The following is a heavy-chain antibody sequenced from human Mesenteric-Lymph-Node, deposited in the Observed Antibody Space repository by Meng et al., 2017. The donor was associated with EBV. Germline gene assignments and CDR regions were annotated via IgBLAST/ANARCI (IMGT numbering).Heavy chain of an antibody. V-gene: IGHV4-34*01. CDR3: ARGRYYYGSGSSREWFDP. J-gene: IGHJ5*02. D-gene: IGHD3-10*01. Sequence: GQLRQVGAGLLEPSGTLSPTCAVYGGVFSGYYWSWIRQPPGKGLEWIGEINHSGSTNYNPSLKSRVTISVDTSKNQFSLKLSSVTAADTAVYYCARGRYYYGSGSSREWFDPWGQGTLVTVSS. CDR2: INHSGST. CDR1: GGVFSGYY.